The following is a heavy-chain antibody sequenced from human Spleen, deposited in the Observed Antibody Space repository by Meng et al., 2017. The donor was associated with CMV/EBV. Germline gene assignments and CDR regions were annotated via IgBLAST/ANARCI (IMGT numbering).Heavy chain of an antibody. J-gene: IGHJ4*02. CDR1: GFTVSSNY. D-gene: IGHD3-16*01. CDR3: ARVAGSYGQLDY. CDR2: IYIGGET. V-gene: IGHV3-53*01. Sequence: GESLKISCAASGFTVSSNYMSWVRQSPGKGLEWVSIIYIGGETFYGDSVKGRFTISRDNSKNTMHLQMNSLRAEDTAVYYCARVAGSYGQLDYWGQGTLVTSPQ.